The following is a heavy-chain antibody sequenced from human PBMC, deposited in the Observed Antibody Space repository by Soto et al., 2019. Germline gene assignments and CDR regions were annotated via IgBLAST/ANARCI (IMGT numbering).Heavy chain of an antibody. CDR2: MRPLIGYT. J-gene: IGHJ5*02. D-gene: IGHD3-9*01. V-gene: IGHV1-45*02. CDR1: GHPLSYRY. CDR3: AGEGSYETLSGNSHIFA. Sequence: QVPLVQSGAEVKQTGSSVKISCKTSGHPLSYRYLHWFRQAPGQALEGLGRMRPLIGYTNHAQKVHDRLTLTRDRPMTTAYMELRSLTSDDTAIYYCAGEGSYETLSGNSHIFAWGQGPLVSVSS.